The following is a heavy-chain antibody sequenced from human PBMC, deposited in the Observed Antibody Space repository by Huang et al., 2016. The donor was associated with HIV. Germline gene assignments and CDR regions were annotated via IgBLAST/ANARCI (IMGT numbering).Heavy chain of an antibody. D-gene: IGHD3-3*01. CDR1: GFTFGSYA. V-gene: IGHV3-23*01. CDR3: AKHLGGRRGFTFIVLFGAFDM. J-gene: IGHJ3*02. CDR2: TTASGGST. Sequence: ESGGGLAQPGGSLRLSCTASGFTFGSYAMNWVRQAPGKGLEWVSGTTASGGSTYYAKSGKGRCTISRDNAKNTLYLQMNSLRAEDTALYYCAKHLGGRRGFTFIVLFGAFDMWDQGTMVTVSS.